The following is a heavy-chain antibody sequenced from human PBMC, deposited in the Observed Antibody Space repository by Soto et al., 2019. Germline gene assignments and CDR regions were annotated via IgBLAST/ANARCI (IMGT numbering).Heavy chain of an antibody. V-gene: IGHV3-30-3*01. Sequence: GGSLRLACAASGVTVSIYVMHWVRQAPGKGLEWVAVISYDGSNKYYADSVKGRFTISRDNSKNTLYLQMNSLRAEDTAVYYCARDERIDAFDIWGHGTMVTVSS. CDR3: ARDERIDAFDI. CDR2: ISYDGSNK. D-gene: IGHD1-1*01. J-gene: IGHJ3*02. CDR1: GVTVSIYV.